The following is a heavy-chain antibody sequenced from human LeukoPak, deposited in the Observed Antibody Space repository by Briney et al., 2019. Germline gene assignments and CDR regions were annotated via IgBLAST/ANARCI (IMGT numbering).Heavy chain of an antibody. CDR1: GLTVSSNY. V-gene: IGHV3-53*01. D-gene: IGHD4-11*01. CDR2: IYSGGTT. Sequence: GGSLRLSCSGSGLTVSSNYMSWVRQAPGRGLEWVSIIYSGGTTYYADSVKGRFTISRDDSKNTVFPQMNGLRTEDTAVYYCARAPTITTIFDSWGQGTLVTVSS. J-gene: IGHJ4*02. CDR3: ARAPTITTIFDS.